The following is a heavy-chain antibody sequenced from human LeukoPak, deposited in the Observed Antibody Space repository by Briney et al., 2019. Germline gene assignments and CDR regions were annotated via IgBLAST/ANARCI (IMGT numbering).Heavy chain of an antibody. CDR3: ARDAMAATGDNWFDP. Sequence: GGSLRLSCAVSGFSFSSYGMHWVRQAPGKGQEWVAVIWYDGSNKSYADSVKDRLTIPRHNSKNTLYLQMNSLRAEDTAVYYCARDAMAATGDNWFDPWGQGTLVTVSS. D-gene: IGHD6-25*01. J-gene: IGHJ5*02. V-gene: IGHV3-33*01. CDR1: GFSFSSYG. CDR2: IWYDGSNK.